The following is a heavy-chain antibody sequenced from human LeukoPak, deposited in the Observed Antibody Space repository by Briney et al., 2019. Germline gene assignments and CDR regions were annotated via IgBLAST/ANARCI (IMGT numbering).Heavy chain of an antibody. CDR1: GFTFSSYG. CDR2: IWYDGSNK. V-gene: IGHV3-30*19. D-gene: IGHD1-7*01. CDR3: ARDDITGTTFDY. Sequence: GGSLRLSCAASGFTFSSYGMHWVRQAPGKGLEWVAVIWYDGSNKYYADSVKGRFTISRDNSKNTLYLQMNSLRAEDTAVYYCARDDITGTTFDYWGQGTLVTVSS. J-gene: IGHJ4*02.